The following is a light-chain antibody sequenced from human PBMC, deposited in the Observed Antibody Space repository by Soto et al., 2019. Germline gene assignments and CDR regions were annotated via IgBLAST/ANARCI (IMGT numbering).Light chain of an antibody. CDR1: QSISSSF. CDR2: GAS. CDR3: QQYDNSPIT. J-gene: IGKJ5*01. Sequence: EIVLTQSPGILSLPPWETASRSCGASQSISSSFLAWYQQKPGQAPRLLIYGASSRATGIPDRFSGTGSETDFTLTISRLETEDFAVYYCQQYDNSPITFGQGIRLEIK. V-gene: IGKV3-20*01.